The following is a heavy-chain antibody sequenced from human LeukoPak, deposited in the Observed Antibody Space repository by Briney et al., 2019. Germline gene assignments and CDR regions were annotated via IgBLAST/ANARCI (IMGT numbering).Heavy chain of an antibody. CDR1: GFTFGDTW. CDR3: ATSYDMGWLIGY. Sequence: GGSLRLSCAASGFTFGDTWMNWVRQVPGQGLEWVANIKQDGSEKFYVASVKGRFTISRDNGKSALYLQMNSLRAEDTALYYCATSYDMGWLIGYWGQGTLVTVSS. J-gene: IGHJ4*02. CDR2: IKQDGSEK. D-gene: IGHD3/OR15-3a*01. V-gene: IGHV3-7*03.